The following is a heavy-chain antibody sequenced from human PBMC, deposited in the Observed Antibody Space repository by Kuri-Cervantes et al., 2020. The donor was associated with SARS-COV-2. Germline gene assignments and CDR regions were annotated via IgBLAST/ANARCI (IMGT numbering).Heavy chain of an antibody. V-gene: IGHV3-23*01. D-gene: IGHD3-22*01. J-gene: IGHJ6*02. CDR1: GFTFSSYA. CDR3: ASSGWDYYDSSGYYYHYYGMDV. Sequence: GESLKISCAASGFTFSSYAMSWVRQAPGKGLEWVSAISGSGGSTYYADSVKGRFTISRDNSKSTLYLQMNSLRAEDTAVYYCASSGWDYYDSSGYYYHYYGMDVWGQGTTVTVS. CDR2: ISGSGGST.